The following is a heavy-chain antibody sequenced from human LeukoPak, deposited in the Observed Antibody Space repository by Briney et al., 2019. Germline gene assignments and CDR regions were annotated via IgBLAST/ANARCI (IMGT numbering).Heavy chain of an antibody. CDR1: GFTLSSYS. Sequence: GGSLRLSCAASGFTLSSYSMNWVRQAPGKGLEWVSSISSSSYIYYADSVKGRFTISRDNAKNSLYLQMNSLRAEDTAVYYCARVDSSGFGYWGQGTLVTVSS. J-gene: IGHJ4*02. CDR3: ARVDSSGFGY. CDR2: ISSSSYI. V-gene: IGHV3-21*01. D-gene: IGHD3-22*01.